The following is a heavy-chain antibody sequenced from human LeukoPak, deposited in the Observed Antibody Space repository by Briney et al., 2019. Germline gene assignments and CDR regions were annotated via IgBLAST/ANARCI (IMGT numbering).Heavy chain of an antibody. J-gene: IGHJ6*02. CDR3: ARGYDIDV. V-gene: IGHV4-59*01. CDR2: IYYTGTT. Sequence: SETLSLTCTVSGGSISNYYWSWIRQPPGKALEWIGYIYYTGTTKYNPSLKSRATISLDTSKNQFSLKLTSVTAADTALFFCARGYDIDVWGQGTTVTVSS. CDR1: GGSISNYY.